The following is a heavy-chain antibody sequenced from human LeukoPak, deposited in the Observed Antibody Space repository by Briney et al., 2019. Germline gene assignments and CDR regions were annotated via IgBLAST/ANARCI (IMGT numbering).Heavy chain of an antibody. J-gene: IGHJ4*02. CDR2: ISSHGSNK. D-gene: IGHD6-19*01. CDR1: GFTFNSYS. V-gene: IGHV3-30*04. CDR3: AREQGQQWRRFDS. Sequence: GGSLRLSCAASGFTFNSYSMHWVRQAPGKGLKWVAVISSHGSNKDYADSVKGRFTISRDNSENTLYLQMDSLTTEDTGVYYSAREQGQQWRRFDSWGQGSPVTVSS.